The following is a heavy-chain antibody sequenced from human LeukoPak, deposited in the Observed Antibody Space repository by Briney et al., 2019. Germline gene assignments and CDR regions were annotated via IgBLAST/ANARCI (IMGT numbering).Heavy chain of an antibody. CDR3: ARAGAFGYSGSYYRFDY. Sequence: SVKASCKASGGSFSSYAISWVRQAPGQGLEWMGGIIPIFVTANYAQKFQGRVTITADESTSTAYMELSSLRSEDTAVYYCARAGAFGYSGSYYRFDYWGQGTLVTVSS. V-gene: IGHV1-69*13. CDR1: GGSFSSYA. D-gene: IGHD1-26*01. J-gene: IGHJ4*02. CDR2: IIPIFVTA.